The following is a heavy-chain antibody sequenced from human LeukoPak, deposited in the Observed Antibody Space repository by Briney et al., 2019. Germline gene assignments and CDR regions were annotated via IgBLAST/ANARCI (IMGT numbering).Heavy chain of an antibody. D-gene: IGHD3-9*01. CDR2: ITGSGGGI. V-gene: IGHV3-23*01. J-gene: IGHJ4*02. CDR1: GFTFSSYG. Sequence: GGSLRLSCGASGFTFSSYGMNWVRQAPGKGLEWVSGITGSGGGIYYADSVKGRFTISRDNSENTLYLQMNSLRAEDTAVYYCARDRPTLTGYYPFDYWGQGTLVTVSS. CDR3: ARDRPTLTGYYPFDY.